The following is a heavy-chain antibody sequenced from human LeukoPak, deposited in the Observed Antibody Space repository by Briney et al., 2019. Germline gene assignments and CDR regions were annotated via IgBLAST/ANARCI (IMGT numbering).Heavy chain of an antibody. CDR3: AKDGDAMSGTYYYDMDV. CDR2: IRYDGSNK. Sequence: GGSLRLSCAASGFTYSNFGMHWVRQAPGKGLEWVAFIRYDGSNKYYADSVKGRFTISRDNSKNTLYLQMNSLRGEDTAVYYCAKDGDAMSGTYYYDMDVWGKGTTVTIS. D-gene: IGHD1-26*01. J-gene: IGHJ6*03. CDR1: GFTYSNFG. V-gene: IGHV3-30*02.